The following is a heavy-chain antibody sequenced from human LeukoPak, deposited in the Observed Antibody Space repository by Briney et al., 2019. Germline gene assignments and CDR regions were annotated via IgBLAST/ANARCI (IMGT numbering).Heavy chain of an antibody. CDR1: GFTFSSYA. J-gene: IGHJ4*02. Sequence: PGGSLRLSCAASGFTFSSYAMHWVRQAPGKGLEWVSGISWNSGSIGYADSVKGRFTISRDNAKNSLYLQMNSLRAEDTALYYCAKDLSSSPQNYFDYWGQGTLVTVSS. CDR2: ISWNSGSI. D-gene: IGHD2-2*01. CDR3: AKDLSSSPQNYFDY. V-gene: IGHV3-9*01.